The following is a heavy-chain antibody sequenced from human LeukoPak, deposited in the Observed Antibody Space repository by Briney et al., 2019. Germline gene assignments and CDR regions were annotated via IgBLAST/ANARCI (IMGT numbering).Heavy chain of an antibody. CDR1: GGSISSYY. CDR2: IYTSGST. D-gene: IGHD1-26*01. Sequence: SETLSLTCTVSGGSISSYYWSWIRQPAGKGLEWIGRIYTSGSTNYSPSLKSRVTMSVDTSKNQFSLKLSSVTAADTAVYYCARVDIVGAHDAFDIWGQGTMVTVSS. CDR3: ARVDIVGAHDAFDI. V-gene: IGHV4-4*07. J-gene: IGHJ3*02.